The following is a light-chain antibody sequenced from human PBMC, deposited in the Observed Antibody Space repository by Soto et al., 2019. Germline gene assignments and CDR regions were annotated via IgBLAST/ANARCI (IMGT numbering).Light chain of an antibody. V-gene: IGLV1-47*01. CDR1: SSNIGSNY. J-gene: IGLJ2*01. CDR2: RNS. Sequence: QSVLTQPPSASGTPGQRVTISCSGSSSNIGSNYVFWYQQLPGTAPKVLMYRNSQRPSGVPDRFSGSKSGTSAALAISGLRSEDEAEYDCASWDDSLSGFVVFGGGTKLTVL. CDR3: ASWDDSLSGFVV.